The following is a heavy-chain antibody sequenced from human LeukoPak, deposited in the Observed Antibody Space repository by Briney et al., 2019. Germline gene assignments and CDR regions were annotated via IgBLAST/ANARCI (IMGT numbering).Heavy chain of an antibody. CDR1: GFTFSSYS. Sequence: GGSLRLSCAASGFTFSSYSMNWVRQAPGKGLEWVSSISSSSYIYYADSVKGRFTISRDNAKNSLYLQMNSLRAEDTALYYCARSRSGYYVDYWGQGTLVTVSS. D-gene: IGHD5-12*01. J-gene: IGHJ4*02. CDR2: ISSSSYI. V-gene: IGHV3-21*04. CDR3: ARSRSGYYVDY.